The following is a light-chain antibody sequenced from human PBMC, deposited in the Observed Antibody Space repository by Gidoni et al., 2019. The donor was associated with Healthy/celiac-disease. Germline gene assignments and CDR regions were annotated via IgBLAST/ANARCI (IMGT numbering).Light chain of an antibody. J-gene: IGKJ5*01. V-gene: IGKV3-20*01. CDR1: QSVSSSY. CDR3: QQYGSSPRIT. Sequence: EIVLTQSQGALSLSPGERATLSCRASQSVSSSYLAWYQQKPGQAPRLLIYGASSRATGIPDRFSGSGYGTDFTLTISRLETEDFAVYYCQQYGSSPRITFGQGTRLEIK. CDR2: GAS.